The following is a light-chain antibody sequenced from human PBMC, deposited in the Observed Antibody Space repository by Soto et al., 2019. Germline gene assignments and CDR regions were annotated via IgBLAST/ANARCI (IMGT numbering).Light chain of an antibody. J-gene: IGKJ1*01. CDR1: QSIDTW. V-gene: IGKV1-5*03. Sequence: DIQMTQSPSTLSASVGDRVIITCRASQSIDTWLAWYQQKPGKVPKVLIYKASTLQSGVPSRFSGSQAGTEFTLTITNLQPDDFATYYCQPYRSYWTFGQGTKVELK. CDR3: QPYRSYWT. CDR2: KAS.